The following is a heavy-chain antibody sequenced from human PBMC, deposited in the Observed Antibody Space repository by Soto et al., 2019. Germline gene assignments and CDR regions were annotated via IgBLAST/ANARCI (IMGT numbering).Heavy chain of an antibody. CDR3: ARDRFDVGATNWFDP. V-gene: IGHV1-18*01. Sequence: QVQLVQSGAEVKKPGASVKVSCTASGYTFNSYGISWVRQAPGQGLEWMGWISAYNGNTNYAQKLQGRVTMTTDTSTSTAYMELRSLRSDDTAVYYCARDRFDVGATNWFDPWGQGTLVTVSS. D-gene: IGHD1-26*01. J-gene: IGHJ5*02. CDR2: ISAYNGNT. CDR1: GYTFNSYG.